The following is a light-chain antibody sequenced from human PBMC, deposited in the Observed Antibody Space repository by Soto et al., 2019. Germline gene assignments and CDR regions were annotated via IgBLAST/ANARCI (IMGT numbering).Light chain of an antibody. CDR1: QSISSY. V-gene: IGKV1-39*01. J-gene: IGKJ5*01. CDR3: QQYNSYPYT. CDR2: AAS. Sequence: IQLTQSPSSLCASVGDRFNITCRASQSISSYLNWYQQKPGKAPKLLIYAASSLQSGVTSRFSGSGSGTDFTLTISSLQPEDFATYYCQQYNSYPYTFGQGTRLDIK.